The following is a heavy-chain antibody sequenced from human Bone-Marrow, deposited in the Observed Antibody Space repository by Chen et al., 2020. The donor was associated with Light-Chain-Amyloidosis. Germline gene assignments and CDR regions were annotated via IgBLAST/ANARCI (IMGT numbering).Heavy chain of an antibody. CDR3: AREEIGAARPRISGFDP. D-gene: IGHD6-6*01. Sequence: EVQLVESGGGLIQPGGSLRLSCAASGFTVSSNYMSWVRQAPGKGLEWVSVIYSGGSTYYADSVKGRFTISRDNSKNTLYLQMNSLRAEDTAVYYCAREEIGAARPRISGFDPWGQGTLVTVSS. J-gene: IGHJ5*02. CDR2: IYSGGST. CDR1: GFTVSSNY. V-gene: IGHV3-53*01.